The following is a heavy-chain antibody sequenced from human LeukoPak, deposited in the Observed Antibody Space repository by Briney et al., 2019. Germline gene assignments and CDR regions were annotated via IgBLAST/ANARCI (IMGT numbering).Heavy chain of an antibody. CDR2: IIPIFGTA. CDR3: ARSLGYCSSTSCYPYFDY. D-gene: IGHD2-2*01. CDR1: GGTFSSYA. Sequence: ASVKVSCKASGGTFSSYAISWVRQAPGQGLEWMGGIIPIFGTANYAQKFQGRVTITRDTSASTAYMELSSLRSEDTAVYYCARSLGYCSSTSCYPYFDYWGQGTLVTVSS. J-gene: IGHJ4*02. V-gene: IGHV1-69*05.